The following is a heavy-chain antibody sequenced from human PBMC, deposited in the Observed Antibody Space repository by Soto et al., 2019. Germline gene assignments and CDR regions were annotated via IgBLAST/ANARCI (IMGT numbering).Heavy chain of an antibody. CDR2: IYYSGST. Sequence: QVQLQESGPGLVKPSETLSLTCTVSGGSISSYYWSWIRQPPGKGLEWIGYIYYSGSTNYNPSLXSXVXIPXDTSKNQFSLKLSSVTAADTAVYYCARRYGYSFDYWGQGTLVTVSS. J-gene: IGHJ4*02. CDR3: ARRYGYSFDY. CDR1: GGSISSYY. D-gene: IGHD1-1*01. V-gene: IGHV4-59*08.